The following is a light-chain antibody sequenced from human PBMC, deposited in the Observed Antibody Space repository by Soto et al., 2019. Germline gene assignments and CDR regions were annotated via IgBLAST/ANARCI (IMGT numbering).Light chain of an antibody. CDR3: GTWDSSLSAGVV. Sequence: QSVLTQPPSVSAAPGQKVTISCSGSSSNIGNNYVSWYQQLPGTAPKLLIYDNNKRPSGIPDRFSGSQSGTSATLAITGLQTGDEADYYCGTWDSSLSAGVVFGGGTQLTAL. J-gene: IGLJ3*02. V-gene: IGLV1-51*01. CDR2: DNN. CDR1: SSNIGNNY.